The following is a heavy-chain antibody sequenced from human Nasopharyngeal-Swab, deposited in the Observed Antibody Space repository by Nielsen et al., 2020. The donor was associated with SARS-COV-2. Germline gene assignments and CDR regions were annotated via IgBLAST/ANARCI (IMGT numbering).Heavy chain of an antibody. CDR3: ARDPPSTGDYYFDH. Sequence: GRSLRLSCVTSGFTFGRYWMTWVRQAPGKGLEWVANIQQDGDITYYLESVKGRFTISRDNAKNSLYLQMNSLRAEDTAVYFCARDPPSTGDYYFDHWGQGTLVTVSS. CDR1: GFTFGRYW. CDR2: IQQDGDIT. V-gene: IGHV3-7*01. J-gene: IGHJ4*02. D-gene: IGHD7-27*01.